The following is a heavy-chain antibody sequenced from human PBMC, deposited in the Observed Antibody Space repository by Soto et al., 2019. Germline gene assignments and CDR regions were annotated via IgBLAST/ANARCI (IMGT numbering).Heavy chain of an antibody. D-gene: IGHD5-12*01. CDR1: GFTFSSYG. V-gene: IGHV3-33*01. Sequence: GGSLRLSCAASGFTFSSYGMHWFRQAPGKGLEWVAVIWYDGSNKYYADSVKGRFTISRDNSKNTLYLQMNSLRAEDTAVYYCARSRGDSGYDGVAFDIWGQGTMVTVSS. CDR3: ARSRGDSGYDGVAFDI. J-gene: IGHJ3*02. CDR2: IWYDGSNK.